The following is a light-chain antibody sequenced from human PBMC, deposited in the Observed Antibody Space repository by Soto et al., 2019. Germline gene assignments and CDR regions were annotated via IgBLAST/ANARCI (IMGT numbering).Light chain of an antibody. CDR3: CSYAGGTFFEV. CDR2: EVY. V-gene: IGLV2-8*01. Sequence: ALTQPASVSGSPGQSIAISCTGTSSDVGGYNYVSWYQQLPGKAPKVIIYEVYKRPSGVPDRFSGSKSGNTASLTVSALQPEDEADYYCCSYAGGTFFEVFGTGTKVTVL. J-gene: IGLJ1*01. CDR1: SSDVGGYNY.